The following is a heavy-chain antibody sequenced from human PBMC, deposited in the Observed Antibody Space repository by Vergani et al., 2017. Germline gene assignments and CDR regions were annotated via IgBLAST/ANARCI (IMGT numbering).Heavy chain of an antibody. Sequence: QVQLVESGGGVVQPGGSLRLSCAASGFSFSTYGMHWVRQAPGRGLEWVAFLRYDGSNEYYGDAVKGRFIISRDNSKNMLSLEMHSLRPEDTAVYYCARDIAMVRGLDVWGKGP. CDR1: GFSFSTYG. J-gene: IGHJ6*03. D-gene: IGHD3-10*01. CDR3: ARDIAMVRGLDV. V-gene: IGHV3-30*02. CDR2: LRYDGSNE.